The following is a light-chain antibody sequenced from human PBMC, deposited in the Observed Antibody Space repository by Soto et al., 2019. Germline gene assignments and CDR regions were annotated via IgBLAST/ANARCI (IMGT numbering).Light chain of an antibody. V-gene: IGKV3-20*01. CDR1: QSVSGNS. CDR3: QQYGSSRDT. J-gene: IGKJ2*01. Sequence: EIVLTQSPGTLSLSPGDRATLSCRASQSVSGNSLAWYQHKPGQAPRLLIYGASNRATGIPDKFSGSGSGTDFALTISRLEPEDFAVYYCQQYGSSRDTFGQGTKPEIK. CDR2: GAS.